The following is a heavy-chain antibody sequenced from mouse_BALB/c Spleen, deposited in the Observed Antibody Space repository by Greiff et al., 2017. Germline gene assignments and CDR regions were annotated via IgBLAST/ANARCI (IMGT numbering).Heavy chain of an antibody. Sequence: EVQLQQSGPSLVKPSQTLSLTCSVTGDSITSGYWNWIRKFPGNKLEYMGYISYSGSTYYNPSLKSRISITRDTSKNQYYLQLNSVTTEDTATYYCAKGDYDGVPFAYWGQGTTLTVSS. D-gene: IGHD2-4*01. CDR1: GDSITSGY. CDR2: ISYSGST. J-gene: IGHJ2*01. V-gene: IGHV3-8*02. CDR3: AKGDYDGVPFAY.